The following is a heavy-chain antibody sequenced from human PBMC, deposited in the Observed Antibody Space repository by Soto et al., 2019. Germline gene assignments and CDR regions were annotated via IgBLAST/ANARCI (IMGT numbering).Heavy chain of an antibody. CDR2: IYYSGIT. J-gene: IGHJ5*02. V-gene: IGHV4-31*03. CDR3: TRARRYSSSWFWFDH. Sequence: PXETLSLTCSVAGDPISSGDYNWNWIRQHPGKGPEWIGYIYYSGITNYNPSLRSRVTLSVDTAQNQFSLRLTSVTAADTAVYYCTRARRYSSSWFWFDHWGQGTLVTVSS. D-gene: IGHD6-13*01. CDR1: GDPISSGDYN.